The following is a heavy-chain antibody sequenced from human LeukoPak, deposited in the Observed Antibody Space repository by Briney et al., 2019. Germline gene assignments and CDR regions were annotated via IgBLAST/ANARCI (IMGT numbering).Heavy chain of an antibody. Sequence: GGSLRLSCAASGFTFSNHAMNWVRQAPGKGLEWVAVISYDGSNKYYADSVKGRFTISRDNSKNTLYLQMNSLRAEDTAVYYCAREDTAMVIGMDVWGQGTTVTVSS. J-gene: IGHJ6*02. V-gene: IGHV3-30*04. D-gene: IGHD5-18*01. CDR1: GFTFSNHA. CDR2: ISYDGSNK. CDR3: AREDTAMVIGMDV.